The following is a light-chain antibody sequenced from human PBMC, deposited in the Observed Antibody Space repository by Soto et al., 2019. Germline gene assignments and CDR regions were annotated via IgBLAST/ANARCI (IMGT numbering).Light chain of an antibody. J-gene: IGKJ1*01. CDR3: QQGYTVPPT. CDR2: AVS. CDR1: QSISTS. Sequence: DIQMTQSPSSLSTSVGDRVTITCRASQSISTSLNWYQQKPGKAPKLLISAVSTFQIGVPSRFSGSGSGTEFTLTIASLQPEDFAIYYCQQGYTVPPTFGQGTRVEIK. V-gene: IGKV1-39*01.